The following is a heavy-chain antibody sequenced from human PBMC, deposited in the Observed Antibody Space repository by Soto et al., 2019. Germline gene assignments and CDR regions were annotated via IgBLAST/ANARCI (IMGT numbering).Heavy chain of an antibody. CDR2: IYYSGST. CDR1: GGSISSGDYY. V-gene: IGHV4-30-4*01. D-gene: IGHD6-6*01. J-gene: IGHJ6*02. CDR3: ARDRYSSSSYGMDV. Sequence: SETLSLTCTVSGGSISSGDYYWSWIRQPPGKGLEWIGYIYYSGSTYYNPSLKSRVTISVDTSKNQFSLKLSSVTAADTAVYYCARDRYSSSSYGMDVWGQGTTVTVSS.